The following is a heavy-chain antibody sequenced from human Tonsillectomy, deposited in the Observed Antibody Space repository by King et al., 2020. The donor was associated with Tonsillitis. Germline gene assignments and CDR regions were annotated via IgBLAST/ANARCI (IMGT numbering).Heavy chain of an antibody. CDR2: ISGSSSYI. D-gene: IGHD3-22*01. V-gene: IGHV3-21*01. CDR1: GFTFSDYS. J-gene: IGHJ4*02. Sequence: VQLVESGGGLVKPGGSLRLSCAASGFTFSDYSMSWVRQAPGKGLEWVSCISGSSSYIYYADSVKGRFTISRDNAKNSLYLQMNSLRDEDTAVYYCAVDYYDSTGYYYPGHWGQGTLVTVSS. CDR3: AVDYYDSTGYYYPGH.